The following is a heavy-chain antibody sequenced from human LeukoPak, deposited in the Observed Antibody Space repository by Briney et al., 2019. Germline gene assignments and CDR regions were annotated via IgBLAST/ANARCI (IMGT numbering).Heavy chain of an antibody. V-gene: IGHV4-34*01. CDR2: INHSGST. Sequence: GSLRLSCAASGFTFDDYGMSWVRQAPGKGLEWIGEINHSGSTNYNPSLKSRVTISVDTSKNQFSLKLSSVTAADTAVYYCARIPLYYDILTGYYSLRSHTIDYWGQGTLVTVSS. D-gene: IGHD3-9*01. CDR3: ARIPLYYDILTGYYSLRSHTIDY. J-gene: IGHJ4*02. CDR1: GFTFDDYG.